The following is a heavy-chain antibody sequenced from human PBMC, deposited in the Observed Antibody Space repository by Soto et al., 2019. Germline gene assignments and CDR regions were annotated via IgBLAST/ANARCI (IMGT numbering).Heavy chain of an antibody. V-gene: IGHV5-10-1*01. CDR1: GYNFTSYW. CDR3: ARGRVAVAPLDY. Sequence: GESLKISCKGSGYNFTSYWIDWVRQMPEKGLEWMGRIDPSDSYTNYSPSFQGHVTISADKTISTVYLQWSSLKASDTAMYYCARGRVAVAPLDYWGQGTLVTVSS. CDR2: IDPSDSYT. J-gene: IGHJ4*02. D-gene: IGHD6-19*01.